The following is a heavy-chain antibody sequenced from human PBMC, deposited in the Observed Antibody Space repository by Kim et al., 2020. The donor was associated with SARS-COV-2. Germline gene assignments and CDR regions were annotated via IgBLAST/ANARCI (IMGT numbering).Heavy chain of an antibody. Sequence: SETLSLTCAVYGGSFSAYYWSWIRQPPGKGLEWIGEINHSGSTNYNPSLKSRVTISVDTSKNQFSQKLSSVTAADTAVYYCARGTRQWLVRGPYYYYMDV. V-gene: IGHV4-34*01. CDR3: ARGTRQWLVRGPYYYYMDV. J-gene: IGHJ6*03. CDR2: INHSGST. CDR1: GGSFSAYY. D-gene: IGHD6-19*01.